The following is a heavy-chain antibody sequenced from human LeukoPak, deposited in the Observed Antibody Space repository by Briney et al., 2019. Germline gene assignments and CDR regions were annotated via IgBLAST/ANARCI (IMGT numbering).Heavy chain of an antibody. D-gene: IGHD3-22*01. CDR2: IRYDGSNK. J-gene: IGHJ3*02. CDR3: ASGSPYDSSGYGAFDI. V-gene: IGHV3-30*02. CDR1: GFTFSSYG. Sequence: PGGSLRLSCAASGFTFSSYGMHWVRQAPGKGLEWVAFIRYDGSNKYYADSVKGRFTISRDNSKNTLYLQMNSLRAEDTAVYYCASGSPYDSSGYGAFDIWGQGTMVTVSS.